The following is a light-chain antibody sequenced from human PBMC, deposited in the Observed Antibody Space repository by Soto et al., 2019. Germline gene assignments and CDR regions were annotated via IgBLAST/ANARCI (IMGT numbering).Light chain of an antibody. J-gene: IGLJ3*02. Sequence: NFMLTQPHSVSGSPGKTVTISCTRSRGSIASNYVQWYQQRPGSSPTTVIYEDNQRPSGVPDRFSGSIDSSTNSASLTIPGLKTEDEADYYCQSYDSSLGVFGGGTKVTVL. CDR2: EDN. CDR3: QSYDSSLGV. V-gene: IGLV6-57*01. CDR1: RGSIASNY.